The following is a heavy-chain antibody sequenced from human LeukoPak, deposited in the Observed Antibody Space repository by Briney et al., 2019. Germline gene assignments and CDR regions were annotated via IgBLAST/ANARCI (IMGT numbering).Heavy chain of an antibody. J-gene: IGHJ6*03. CDR1: GGSISSSNW. Sequence: SGTLSLTCAVSGGSISSSNWWSWVRQPPGKGLEWIGEINHSGSTNYNPSLKSRVTISVDTSKNQFSLKLSSVTAADTAVYYCARLSPPSIAARRTDYYYYMDVWGKGTTVTVSS. D-gene: IGHD6-6*01. CDR3: ARLSPPSIAARRTDYYYYMDV. V-gene: IGHV4-4*02. CDR2: INHSGST.